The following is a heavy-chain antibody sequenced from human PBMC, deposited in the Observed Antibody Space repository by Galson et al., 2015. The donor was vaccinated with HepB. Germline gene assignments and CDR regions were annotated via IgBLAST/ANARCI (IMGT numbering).Heavy chain of an antibody. CDR3: ARRISLVRGIITKPDYYYGMDV. CDR2: ISSSSSYK. CDR1: GFTFSTNS. V-gene: IGHV3-21*04. D-gene: IGHD3-10*01. Sequence: SLRLSCAASGFTFSTNSMNWVRQAPGKGLEWVSSISSSSSYKYYADSVKGRFTISRDNAKNSLYLQMNRLRAEDTAVYYCARRISLVRGIITKPDYYYGMDVWGQGTTVTVAS. J-gene: IGHJ6*02.